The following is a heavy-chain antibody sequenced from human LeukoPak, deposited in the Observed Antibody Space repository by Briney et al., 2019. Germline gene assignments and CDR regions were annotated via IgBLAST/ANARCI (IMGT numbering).Heavy chain of an antibody. D-gene: IGHD5-12*01. CDR2: INPNSGGT. V-gene: IGHV1-2*06. CDR3: ARIVTTSSVGDY. Sequence: ASVQVSCKASGYTFTGYYMHWVRQAPGQGLEWMGRINPNSGGTNNAQKFQGRVTMTRDTSISTAYMELSRLRSDDTAVYYCARIVTTSSVGDYWGQGTLVTVSS. J-gene: IGHJ4*02. CDR1: GYTFTGYY.